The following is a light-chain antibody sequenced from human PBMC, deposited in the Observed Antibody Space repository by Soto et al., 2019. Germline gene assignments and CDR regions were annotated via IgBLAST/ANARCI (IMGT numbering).Light chain of an antibody. Sequence: EIVLTQSPATLSVSPGERASLTCRASQSVSNFLAWYQHKPGQAPRLLIYDASVRATGVPARFSGSGSGTDFSLTISSLEPEDFAIYYCQQRSIWPPWTFGQGTKVDLK. CDR1: QSVSNF. V-gene: IGKV3-11*01. CDR3: QQRSIWPPWT. J-gene: IGKJ1*01. CDR2: DAS.